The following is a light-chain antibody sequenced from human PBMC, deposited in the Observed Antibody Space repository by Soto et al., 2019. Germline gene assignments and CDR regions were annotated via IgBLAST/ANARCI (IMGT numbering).Light chain of an antibody. CDR2: SGS. V-gene: IGKV2-28*01. CDR1: QSLLHSNGYNY. CDR3: MQALQTPLT. Sequence: DIVMTQSPLSLPVTPGEPASISCRSSQSLLHSNGYNYLDWYLQKPGQSPQLLIYSGSNRASGVPDRSSGSGSGTDFTLKISRVEAEDVGVYYCMQALQTPLTLGGGTKVDIK. J-gene: IGKJ4*01.